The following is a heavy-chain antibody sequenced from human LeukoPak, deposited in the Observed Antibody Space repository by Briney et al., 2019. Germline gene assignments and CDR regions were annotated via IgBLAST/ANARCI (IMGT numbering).Heavy chain of an antibody. CDR3: ARVGVEMATDDY. D-gene: IGHD5-24*01. V-gene: IGHV1-18*01. Sequence: ASVKVSCKASGYTFTSYGISWVRQAPGQGLEWMGWISAYNGNTNYAQKFQGRVTMTRDMSTSTVYMELSSLRSEDTAVYYCARVGVEMATDDYWGQGTLVTVSS. CDR2: ISAYNGNT. J-gene: IGHJ4*02. CDR1: GYTFTSYG.